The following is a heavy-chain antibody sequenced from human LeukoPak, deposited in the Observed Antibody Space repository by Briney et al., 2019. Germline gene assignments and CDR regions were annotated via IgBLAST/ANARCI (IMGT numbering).Heavy chain of an antibody. Sequence: GGSLRLSCAASGFTFSSYAMHWVRQASGKGLEWVGRIRSKANSYATAYAASVKGRFTISRDDSKNTAYLQMNSLKTEDTAVYYCTRRSYDSSGYWDYWGQGTLVTVSS. J-gene: IGHJ4*02. CDR2: IRSKANSYAT. CDR1: GFTFSSYA. D-gene: IGHD3-22*01. CDR3: TRRSYDSSGYWDY. V-gene: IGHV3-73*01.